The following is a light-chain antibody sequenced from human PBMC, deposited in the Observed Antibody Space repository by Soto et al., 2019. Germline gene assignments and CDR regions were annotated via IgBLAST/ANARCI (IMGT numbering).Light chain of an antibody. V-gene: IGKV1-16*01. CDR3: QQYNTYPLT. CDR2: EAS. CDR1: QGISNY. J-gene: IGKJ3*01. Sequence: DIQMTQSPSSLSASVGDRVTITCRASQGISNYLAWFQQKPGKAPKSLIYEASSLQSGVPSRFSGIGSGTDFTLTISRLQPEDFATYYCQQYNTYPLTFGPGTKVDI.